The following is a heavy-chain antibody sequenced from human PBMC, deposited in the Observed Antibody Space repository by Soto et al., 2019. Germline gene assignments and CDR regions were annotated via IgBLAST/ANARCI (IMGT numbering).Heavy chain of an antibody. CDR2: IDPTDSYD. V-gene: IGHV5-10-1*01. J-gene: IGHJ6*02. Sequence: GESLKISCKASGYSFTTYWITWVRQKPGKGLEWMGRIDPTDSYDNYSPSFEGHVTISDDKYVSTAYLQWSSLKASDTAIYYCARHRGYGMDVWGQGTAVTVS. CDR3: ARHRGYGMDV. CDR1: GYSFTTYW.